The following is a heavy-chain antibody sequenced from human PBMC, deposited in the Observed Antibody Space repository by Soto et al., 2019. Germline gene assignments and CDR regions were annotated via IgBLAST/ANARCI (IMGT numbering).Heavy chain of an antibody. V-gene: IGHV1-18*01. J-gene: IGHJ5*02. CDR3: ARGVGSGSYYNQYNWFDP. Sequence: ASVKVSRRASGYTFTNYVISWVRHAPGQGLEWMGWISAYNGNTKYAQKLQGRVTMTTDTSTSTAYMELRSLRSDDTAVYYCARGVGSGSYYNQYNWFDPWGQGTLVTVS. CDR1: GYTFTNYV. CDR2: ISAYNGNT. D-gene: IGHD3-10*01.